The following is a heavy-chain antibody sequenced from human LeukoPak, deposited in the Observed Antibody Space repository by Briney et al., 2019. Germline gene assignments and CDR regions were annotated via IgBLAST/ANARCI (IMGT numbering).Heavy chain of an antibody. D-gene: IGHD3-3*01. CDR2: ISYDGSNK. CDR3: ARDYDFWSGYYDY. J-gene: IGHJ4*02. V-gene: IGHV3-30-3*01. CDR1: GFTFSSYA. Sequence: GGSLRLSCAASGFTFSSYAMHWVRQAPGKGLEWVAVISYDGSNKYYADSVKGRFTISRDNSKNTLYLQMNSLRSDDTAVYYCARDYDFWSGYYDYWGQGTLVTVSS.